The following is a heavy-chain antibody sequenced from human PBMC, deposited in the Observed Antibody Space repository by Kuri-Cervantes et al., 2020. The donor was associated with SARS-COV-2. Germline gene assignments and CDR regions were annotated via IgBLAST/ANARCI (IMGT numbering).Heavy chain of an antibody. CDR3: AKVSVSGSYRDAFDI. CDR1: GFTFSSYA. Sequence: GESLKISCAASGFTFSSYAMSWVRQAPGKGLEWVSAISGSGGSTYYADSRKGRFTISRDNSKNTLHLQMNSLRAEDTAVYYCAKVSVSGSYRDAFDIWGQGTMVTVSS. V-gene: IGHV3-23*01. D-gene: IGHD1-26*01. CDR2: ISGSGGST. J-gene: IGHJ3*02.